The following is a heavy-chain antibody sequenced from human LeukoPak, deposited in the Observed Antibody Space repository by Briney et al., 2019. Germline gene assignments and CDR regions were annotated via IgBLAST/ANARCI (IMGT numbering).Heavy chain of an antibody. V-gene: IGHV4-4*07. D-gene: IGHD6-13*01. CDR1: GGSISSYY. Sequence: PSETLSLTCTVSGGSISSYYCSWIRQPAGKGLEWIGRISPSGTTNYNPSLKSRVTMSVDTSKNQFSLKLSSVTAADTAVYYCARGIAAASERALDIWGQGTTVTVSS. CDR2: ISPSGTT. J-gene: IGHJ3*02. CDR3: ARGIAAASERALDI.